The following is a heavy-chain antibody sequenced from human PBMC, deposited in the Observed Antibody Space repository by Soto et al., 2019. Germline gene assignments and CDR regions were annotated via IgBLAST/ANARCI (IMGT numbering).Heavy chain of an antibody. CDR3: ARVQSYGDYGVGWFDP. D-gene: IGHD4-17*01. CDR2: IYYSGST. J-gene: IGHJ5*02. Sequence: SETLSLTCTVSGGSISSGGYYWSWIRQHPGKGLEWIGYIYYSGSTYYNPSLKSRVTISVDTSKNQFSLKLGSVTAADTAVYYCARVQSYGDYGVGWFDPWGQGTLVTVSS. V-gene: IGHV4-31*03. CDR1: GGSISSGGYY.